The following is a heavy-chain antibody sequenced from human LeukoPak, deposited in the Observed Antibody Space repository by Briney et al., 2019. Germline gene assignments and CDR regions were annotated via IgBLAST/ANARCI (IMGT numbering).Heavy chain of an antibody. J-gene: IGHJ6*02. CDR2: MNPNSVNR. CDR3: ARGQGAAILTGYPYYYGMDV. CDR1: GYTFSSFH. V-gene: IGHV1-8*01. Sequence: ASAKVFCKASGYTFSSFHIHRVPQATGQGLELKGWMNPNSVNRGYAQKFQGRVTMTRNTSLSTAYMELSSLRSEDTAVYYCARGQGAAILTGYPYYYGMDVWVQGATVTVSS. D-gene: IGHD3-9*01.